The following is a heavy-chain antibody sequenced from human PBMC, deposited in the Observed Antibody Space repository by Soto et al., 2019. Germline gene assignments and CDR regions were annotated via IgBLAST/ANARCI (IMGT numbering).Heavy chain of an antibody. D-gene: IGHD1-26*01. Sequence: SETLSLTCTVSGGSIFSYYWAWIRQPPGNRLEWIGNIYSGGSTFYNPSLKGRLTISLDTSKNQFSLRLTSVTAADAAVYYCARAPRSGNCLDGWGQGHLVTGAS. V-gene: IGHV4-59*01. CDR1: GGSIFSYY. CDR2: IYSGGST. J-gene: IGHJ5*02. CDR3: ARAPRSGNCLDG.